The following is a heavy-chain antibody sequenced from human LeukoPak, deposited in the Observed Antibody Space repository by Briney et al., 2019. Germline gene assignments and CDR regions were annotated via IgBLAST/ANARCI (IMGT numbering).Heavy chain of an antibody. D-gene: IGHD2-2*01. CDR2: INHSGST. J-gene: IGHJ5*02. V-gene: IGHV4-34*01. CDR3: ARVPQYQLPYRGIDP. CDR1: GGSFSGYY. Sequence: SETLSLTCAVYGGSFSGYYWGWIRQPPGKGLEWIGEINHSGSTNYNPSLKSRVTISVDTSKNQFSLKLSSVTAADTAVYYCARVPQYQLPYRGIDPWGQGTLVTVSS.